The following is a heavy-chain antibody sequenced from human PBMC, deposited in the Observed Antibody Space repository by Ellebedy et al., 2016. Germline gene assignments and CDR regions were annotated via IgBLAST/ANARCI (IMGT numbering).Heavy chain of an antibody. CDR3: ARDRHSSAWYGGTFDY. D-gene: IGHD6-19*01. J-gene: IGHJ4*02. Sequence: GESLKISCEASGFTFSSHAMSWVRQAPGKGPEWVSTITGSGDRTNYADSVKGRFTVSRDNSKNTLYLQMNSLRAEDTAVYYCARDRHSSAWYGGTFDYWGQGALVTVSS. CDR1: GFTFSSHA. V-gene: IGHV3-23*01. CDR2: ITGSGDRT.